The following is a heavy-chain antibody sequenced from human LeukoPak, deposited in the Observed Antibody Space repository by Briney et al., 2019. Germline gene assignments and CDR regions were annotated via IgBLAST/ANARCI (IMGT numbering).Heavy chain of an antibody. CDR3: ARLHLTASPAAVYFDY. CDR1: GYSFTNYW. J-gene: IGHJ4*02. V-gene: IGHV5-51*01. CDR2: IYPGDSDT. Sequence: GESLKISCKGSGYSFTNYWIGWVRQMPGKGLEWMGIIYPGDSDTRYSPSFQGQVTISADKSISTASLQWSSLKASDTAMYYCARLHLTASPAAVYFDYWGQGTLVTVSS. D-gene: IGHD2-21*02.